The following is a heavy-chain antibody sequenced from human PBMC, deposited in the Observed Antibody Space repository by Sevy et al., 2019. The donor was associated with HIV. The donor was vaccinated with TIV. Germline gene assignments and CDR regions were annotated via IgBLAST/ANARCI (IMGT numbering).Heavy chain of an antibody. CDR3: ARDLREYSSSSKYYFDY. D-gene: IGHD6-6*01. CDR2: ISSSNNYI. Sequence: GGSLRLSCAASGFTFSSYSMNWDRQAPGKGLEWVSSISSSNNYIYYADSLKGRFTISRDNAKNSLYLQMNSLRAEDTAVYYCARDLREYSSSSKYYFDYWGQGILVTVSS. CDR1: GFTFSSYS. V-gene: IGHV3-21*01. J-gene: IGHJ4*02.